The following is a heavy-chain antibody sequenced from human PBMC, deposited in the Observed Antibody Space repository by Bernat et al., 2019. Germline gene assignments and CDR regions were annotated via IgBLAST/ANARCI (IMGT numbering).Heavy chain of an antibody. D-gene: IGHD5-18*01. CDR1: GFTFSSYA. J-gene: IGHJ4*02. V-gene: IGHV3-30-3*01. Sequence: QVQLVESGGGVVQPGRSLRLSCAASGFTFSSYAMHWVRQAPGKGLEWVAVISYDGSNKYYADSVKGRFTISRDNSKNTLYLQMNSLRAEDTAVYYCAIDDGGSTAMVPALFDYWGQGTLVTVSS. CDR3: AIDDGGSTAMVPALFDY. CDR2: ISYDGSNK.